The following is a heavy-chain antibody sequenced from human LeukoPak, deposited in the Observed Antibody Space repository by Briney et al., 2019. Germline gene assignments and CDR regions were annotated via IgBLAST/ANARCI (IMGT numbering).Heavy chain of an antibody. CDR2: IYYTGST. D-gene: IGHD3-9*01. CDR1: GGSISSHY. Sequence: PSETLSLTCTVSGGSISSHYWYWNWIRQPPGKGLEWIGYIYYTGSTKYNPSVSGRVTISVDTSKNQFSLKLSSVTAADTAVYYCARDAPNYDILTGYYRLFDYWGQGTLVTVSS. CDR3: ARDAPNYDILTGYYRLFDY. V-gene: IGHV4-59*11. J-gene: IGHJ4*02.